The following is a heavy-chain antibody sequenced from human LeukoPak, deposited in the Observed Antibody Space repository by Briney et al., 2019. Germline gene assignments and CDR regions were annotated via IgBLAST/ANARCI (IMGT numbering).Heavy chain of an antibody. CDR3: ARDGRYYDSSGYYSINAFDI. CDR1: GYTFTGYY. V-gene: IGHV1-2*02. Sequence: ASVKVSCKASGYTFTGYYMHWVRQAPGQGLEWMGWINPNSGGINYAQKFQGRVTMTRDTSISTAYMELSRLRSDDTAVYYCARDGRYYDSSGYYSINAFDIWGQGTMVTVSS. D-gene: IGHD3-22*01. J-gene: IGHJ3*02. CDR2: INPNSGGI.